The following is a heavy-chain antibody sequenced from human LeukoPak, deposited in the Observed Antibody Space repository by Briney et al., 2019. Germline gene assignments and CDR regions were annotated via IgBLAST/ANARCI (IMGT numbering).Heavy chain of an antibody. Sequence: GGSLRLSCAASGFTFSSYGMHWVRQAPGKGLEWVSAISGSGGFTYYADSVKGRFTISRDNSKNTLYLQMNSLRAEDTAVYYCAKEAGGIAVAGLAYWGQGSLVTVSS. CDR2: ISGSGGFT. D-gene: IGHD6-19*01. CDR1: GFTFSSYG. CDR3: AKEAGGIAVAGLAY. J-gene: IGHJ4*02. V-gene: IGHV3-23*01.